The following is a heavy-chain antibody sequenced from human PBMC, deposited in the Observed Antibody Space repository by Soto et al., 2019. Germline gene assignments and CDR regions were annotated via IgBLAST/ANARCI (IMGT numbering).Heavy chain of an antibody. Sequence: GGSLRLSCAASGFTFSSYVMSWVRQAPGKGLEWVSAISGSGGSTYYADSVKGRFTISRDNSKNTLYLQMNSLRAEDTAVYYCAKELRYFDWLPYGMDVWGQGTTVTVSS. CDR3: AKELRYFDWLPYGMDV. J-gene: IGHJ6*02. V-gene: IGHV3-23*01. CDR2: ISGSGGST. CDR1: GFTFSSYV. D-gene: IGHD3-9*01.